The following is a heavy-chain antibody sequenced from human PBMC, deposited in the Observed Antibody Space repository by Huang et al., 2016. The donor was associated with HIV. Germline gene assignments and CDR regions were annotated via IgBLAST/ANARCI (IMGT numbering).Heavy chain of an antibody. CDR2: ISSDSSAV. J-gene: IGHJ2*01. CDR3: ARAPQVGSGYFDL. V-gene: IGHV3-48*01. CDR1: GFTFSYYA. Sequence: EVQLVESGGDLIQPGGSLRLSCAASGFTFSYYAMDWVRQAPGKGLEGISYISSDSSAVYYADSVKGRFTDSRDNAKNSLFLQMNSLRVEETAVYYCARAPQVGSGYFDLWGRGTLVTVSS. D-gene: IGHD1-26*01.